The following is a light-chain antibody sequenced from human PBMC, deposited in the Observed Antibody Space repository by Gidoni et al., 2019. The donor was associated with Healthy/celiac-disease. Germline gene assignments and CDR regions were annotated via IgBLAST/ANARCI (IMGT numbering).Light chain of an antibody. V-gene: IGLV1-51*01. CDR1: SSNIGNNY. CDR2: DKN. Sequence: QSVLTQPPSVSAAPGQKVTISCSGSSSNIGNNYVSWYQQLPGTAPKLLIYDKNKRPSGIPDRSSGSKSGPSATLGITGLQTGDEADYYCGTWDSSLSAWVFGGGTKLTVL. CDR3: GTWDSSLSAWV. J-gene: IGLJ3*02.